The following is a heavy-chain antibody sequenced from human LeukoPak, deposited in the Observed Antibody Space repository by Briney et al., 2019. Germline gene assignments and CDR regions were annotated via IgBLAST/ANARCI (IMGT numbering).Heavy chain of an antibody. D-gene: IGHD2-15*01. CDR3: GSVLRTVAN. V-gene: IGHV3-30*03. J-gene: IGHJ4*02. CDR2: ISYDGSNK. CDR1: GFTFSSYG. Sequence: GGSLRLSCAASGFTFSSYGMHWVRQAPGKGLEWVAVISYDGSNKYYADSVKGRFTISRDNSKNTLYLQMNSLRAEDTAVYYCGSVLRTVANWGQGTLVTVSS.